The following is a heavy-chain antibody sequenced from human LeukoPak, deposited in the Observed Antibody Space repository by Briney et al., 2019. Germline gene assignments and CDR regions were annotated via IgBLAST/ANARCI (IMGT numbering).Heavy chain of an antibody. CDR1: GGTFSSYA. CDR3: ARLPYCSSTSCPNWFDP. CDR2: IIPIFGTA. V-gene: IGHV1-69*05. D-gene: IGHD2-2*01. J-gene: IGHJ5*02. Sequence: WASVKVSCKASGGTFSSYAISWVRQAPGQGLEWMGGIIPIFGTANYAQKFQGRVTITTDESTSTAYMELSSLRSEDTAVYYCARLPYCSSTSCPNWFDPWGQGTLVTVSS.